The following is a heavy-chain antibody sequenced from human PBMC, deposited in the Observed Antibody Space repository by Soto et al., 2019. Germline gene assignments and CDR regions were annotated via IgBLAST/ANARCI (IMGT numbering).Heavy chain of an antibody. J-gene: IGHJ4*02. CDR2: IYWNDNE. CDR3: ALGSGWLFDY. V-gene: IGHV2-5*01. D-gene: IGHD6-19*01. CDR1: GFSLTTRAVG. Sequence: QITLKESGPTLVKPTQTLTLTCTFSGFSLTTRAVGVGWIRQPPGKALEWLAFIYWNDNEYYSPSLKSRLTITQDPAKNQVVLTMTNTDPVDTATYCCALGSGWLFDYWGQGTLVTVSA.